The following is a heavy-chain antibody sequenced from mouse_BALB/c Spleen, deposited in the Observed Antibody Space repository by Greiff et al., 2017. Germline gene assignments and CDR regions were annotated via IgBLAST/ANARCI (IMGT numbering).Heavy chain of an antibody. CDR1: GFSFSSYA. J-gene: IGHJ4*01. CDR3: ARGQYGNYLYYTMGY. V-gene: IGHV5-6-5*01. D-gene: IGHD2-10*02. Sequence: EVTLMESGAGLVKPGRSLSLTCAVSGFSFSSYAISWVRQSPEKSLEWVASISSGGSTYYPESVKSRFTISRDNTRNILYLQMSSLRAEDTAMYYCARGQYGNYLYYTMGYWGQGNSVTVPS. CDR2: ISSGGST.